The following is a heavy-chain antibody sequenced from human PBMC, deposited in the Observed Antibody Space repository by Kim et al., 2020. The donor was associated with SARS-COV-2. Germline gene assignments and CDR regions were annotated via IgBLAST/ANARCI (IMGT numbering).Heavy chain of an antibody. CDR1: GDSISSRSYF. V-gene: IGHV4-39*01. Sequence: SETLSLTCSVSGDSISSRSYFWAWIRQPAGKGLEWIGSIYSTGSTYYKPSLKSRVAMSVDRSKNQFSLNLRSMTAADTAVYYCARHELLTGFYPYYFQFWGHETLVSVSS. D-gene: IGHD3-9*01. J-gene: IGHJ4*01. CDR2: IYSTGST. CDR3: ARHELLTGFYPYYFQF.